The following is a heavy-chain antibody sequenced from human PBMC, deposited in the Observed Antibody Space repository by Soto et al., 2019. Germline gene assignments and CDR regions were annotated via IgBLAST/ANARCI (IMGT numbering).Heavy chain of an antibody. CDR3: ARDDLDYDSFWLQSGPASDI. CDR2: IKQDGSEK. J-gene: IGHJ3*02. Sequence: GSLRLSCAASGFTFSSYWMSWVRQAPGKGLEWVANIKQDGSEKYYVDSVKGRFTISRDNAKNSLYLQMSSLRAEDTAVYYCARDDLDYDSFWLQSGPASDIWGQGTMVTVSS. V-gene: IGHV3-7*05. D-gene: IGHD3-22*01. CDR1: GFTFSSYW.